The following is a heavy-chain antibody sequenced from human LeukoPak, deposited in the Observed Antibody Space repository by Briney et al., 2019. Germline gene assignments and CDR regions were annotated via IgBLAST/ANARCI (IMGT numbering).Heavy chain of an antibody. CDR1: GFTFSSYG. V-gene: IGHV3-30*03. Sequence: PGRSLRLSCAASGFTFSSYGMHWVRQAPGKGLEWVAVISYDGSNKYYADSVKGRFTISRDNAKNSLYLQMNSLRAEDTAVYYCAREYYDFWSGYYSPFDPVFGWFDPWGQGTLVTVSS. CDR3: AREYYDFWSGYYSPFDPVFGWFDP. D-gene: IGHD3-3*01. J-gene: IGHJ5*02. CDR2: ISYDGSNK.